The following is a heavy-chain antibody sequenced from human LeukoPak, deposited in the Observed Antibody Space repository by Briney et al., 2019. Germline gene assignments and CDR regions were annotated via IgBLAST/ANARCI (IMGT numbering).Heavy chain of an antibody. CDR2: IYYSGST. Sequence: SETLSLTCAVYGGSFSGYYWSWIRQPPGKGLEWIGYIYYSGSTYYNPSLKSRVTISVDTSKNQFSLKLSSVTAADTAAYYCAREDYGDYSADYWGQGTLVTVSS. V-gene: IGHV4-30-4*01. CDR1: GGSFSGYY. CDR3: AREDYGDYSADY. J-gene: IGHJ4*02. D-gene: IGHD4-17*01.